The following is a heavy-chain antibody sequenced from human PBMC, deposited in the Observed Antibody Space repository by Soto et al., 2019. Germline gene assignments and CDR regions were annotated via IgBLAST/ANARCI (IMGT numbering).Heavy chain of an antibody. D-gene: IGHD3-3*01. V-gene: IGHV3-30*18. J-gene: IGHJ5*01. CDR1: GFSFSSYA. CDR2: VSFDGSHK. CDR3: AKLGDAVSGYFDF. Sequence: QGQLVESGGGVVQPGRSLRLSCAASGFSFSSYAIHWVRQAPGKGLEWVADVSFDGSHKTYAVPVRGRFTISRDNSKKTVYLQMNSLRAEDTALYYCAKLGDAVSGYFDFWGQGTQVAVSS.